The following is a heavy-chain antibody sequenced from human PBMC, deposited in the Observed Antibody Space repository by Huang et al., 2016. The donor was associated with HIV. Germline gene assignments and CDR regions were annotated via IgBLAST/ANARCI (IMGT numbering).Heavy chain of an antibody. Sequence: QVQLVESGGGVVQPGRSLRLSCAASGFSFANYGRHWVRQAPGKRLELVTFISKDGSSRYYADSVKGRFTISRDNFKNALYLQMNRLRGDDTAVYYCTREYTVAGAFDLWGQGTMVTVSS. CDR2: ISKDGSSR. D-gene: IGHD5-12*01. CDR3: TREYTVAGAFDL. J-gene: IGHJ3*01. CDR1: GFSFANYG. V-gene: IGHV3-30-3*01.